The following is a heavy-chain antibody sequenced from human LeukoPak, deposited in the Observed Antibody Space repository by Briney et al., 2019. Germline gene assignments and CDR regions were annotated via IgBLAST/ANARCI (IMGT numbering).Heavy chain of an antibody. D-gene: IGHD6-19*01. CDR3: ARDRKQWLDRRYYYYYYMDV. Sequence: ASVKVSCKASGYTFTSYYMHWVRQAPGQGLEWMGIINPSGGSTSYAQKFQGRVTMTRDMSTSTVYMELSSLRSEDTAVYYCARDRKQWLDRRYYYYYYMDVWGQGTLVTVSS. V-gene: IGHV1-46*01. J-gene: IGHJ6*03. CDR1: GYTFTSYY. CDR2: INPSGGST.